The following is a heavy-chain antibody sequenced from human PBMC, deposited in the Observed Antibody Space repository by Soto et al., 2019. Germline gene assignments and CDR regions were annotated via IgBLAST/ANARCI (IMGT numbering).Heavy chain of an antibody. CDR1: GGSISSYY. J-gene: IGHJ6*03. CDR3: ARESVYSSSYYYYYYMDV. CDR2: IYYSGST. D-gene: IGHD6-6*01. Sequence: SETLSLTCTVSGGSISSYYWSWIRQPPGKGLEWIGYIYYSGSTNYNPSLKSRVTISVDTSKNQFSLKLSSVTAADTAVYYCARESVYSSSYYYYYYMDVWGKGTTVTVSS. V-gene: IGHV4-59*01.